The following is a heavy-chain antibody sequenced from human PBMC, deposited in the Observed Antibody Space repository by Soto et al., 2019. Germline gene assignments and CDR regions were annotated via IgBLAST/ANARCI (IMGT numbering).Heavy chain of an antibody. V-gene: IGHV3-64*01. CDR2: ISSNGGST. Sequence: EVQLVESGGGLVQPGGSLRLSCAASGFTFSSYAMHWVRQAPGKGLEYLSAISSNGGSTYYANSVKGRFTISRDNSKNTLYLQMGSLRAEDMAVYYCAREGNWRYFDYWGQGTLVTVSS. CDR3: AREGNWRYFDY. D-gene: IGHD1-20*01. CDR1: GFTFSSYA. J-gene: IGHJ4*02.